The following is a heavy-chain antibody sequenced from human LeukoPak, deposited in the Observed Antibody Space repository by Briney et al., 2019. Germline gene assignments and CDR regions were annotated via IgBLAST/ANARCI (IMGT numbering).Heavy chain of an antibody. CDR3: VKDQGVVGATYYFDY. Sequence: PGGSLRLSCLASGFTFSSYAMHWVRQAPGKGLEYVSAISSNGGSTYYADSVKGRFTISRDNSKNTLYLQMSSLRTEDTAVYYCVKDQGVVGATYYFDYWGQGTLVTVSS. J-gene: IGHJ4*02. D-gene: IGHD1-26*01. V-gene: IGHV3-64D*09. CDR2: ISSNGGST. CDR1: GFTFSSYA.